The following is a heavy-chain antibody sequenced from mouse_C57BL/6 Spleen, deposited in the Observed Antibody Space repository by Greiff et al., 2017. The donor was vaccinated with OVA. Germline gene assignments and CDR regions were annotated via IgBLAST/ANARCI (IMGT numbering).Heavy chain of an antibody. D-gene: IGHD1-1*01. CDR2: IYPGDGDT. CDR3: ATSYYYPFAY. Sequence: QVQLQQSGPELVKPGASVKISCKASGYAFSSSWMNWVKQRPGKGLEWIGRIYPGDGDTNYNGKFKGKATLTADKSSSTAYMQLSSLTSEDSAVYFCATSYYYPFAYWGQGTLVTVSA. CDR1: GYAFSSSW. V-gene: IGHV1-82*01. J-gene: IGHJ3*01.